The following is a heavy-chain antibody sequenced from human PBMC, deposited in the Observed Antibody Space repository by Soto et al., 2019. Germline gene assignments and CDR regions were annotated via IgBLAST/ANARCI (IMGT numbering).Heavy chain of an antibody. V-gene: IGHV3-11*01. CDR1: GFTFSDYY. CDR2: ISSSGSTI. CDR3: ARDLCSGGSCYTWFHDAFDI. D-gene: IGHD2-15*01. J-gene: IGHJ3*02. Sequence: PGGSLRLSCAASGFTFSDYYMSWIRQAPGKGLEWVSYISSSGSTIYYADSVKGRFTISRDNAKNSLYLQMNSLRAEDTAVYYFARDLCSGGSCYTWFHDAFDIWGQGTMVTVSS.